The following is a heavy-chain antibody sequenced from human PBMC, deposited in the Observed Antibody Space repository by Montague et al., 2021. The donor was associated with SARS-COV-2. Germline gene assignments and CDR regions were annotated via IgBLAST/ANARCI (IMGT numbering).Heavy chain of an antibody. V-gene: IGHV4-39*01. D-gene: IGHD3-3*01. CDR2: IYYSGST. CDR1: GGSISSSSYY. CDR3: ARQRLGITIFGVVTGRGFDY. J-gene: IGHJ4*02. Sequence: SETLSLTCTVSGGSISSSSYYWGWIRQPPGKGLEWIGSIYYSGSTYYNPSLKSRVTISVDTSKNQFSLKLSSVTAADTAVYYCARQRLGITIFGVVTGRGFDYWGQGTLVTVSS.